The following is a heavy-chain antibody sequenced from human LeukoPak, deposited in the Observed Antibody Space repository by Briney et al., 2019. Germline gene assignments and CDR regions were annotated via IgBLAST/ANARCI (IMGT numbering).Heavy chain of an antibody. CDR2: INPSGTST. J-gene: IGHJ2*01. Sequence: WASVKVSCKASGYTFTSYDMHWVRQAPGQGLEWMGIINPSGTSTTYYAQKFQGRVTLTTDTSTSTVHMELSSLRSEDTAVYFCARAVNRYWYFDLWGRGTLVTVSS. CDR3: ARAVNRYWYFDL. D-gene: IGHD1-14*01. V-gene: IGHV1-46*01. CDR1: GYTFTSYD.